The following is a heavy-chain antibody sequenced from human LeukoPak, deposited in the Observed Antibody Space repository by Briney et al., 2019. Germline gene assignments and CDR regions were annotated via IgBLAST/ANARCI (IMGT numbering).Heavy chain of an antibody. CDR1: GYTFTSYD. CDR2: MNPNSGNT. J-gene: IGHJ6*02. V-gene: IGHV1-8*01. D-gene: IGHD6-19*01. Sequence: PGASVKVSCKASGYTFTSYDINWVRQATGQGLEWMGWMNPNSGNTGYAQKFQGRVTMTRNTSISTAYMELSSLRSEDTAVYYCARSPSRRRQQWLVRYYYYGMDVWGQGTTVTVSS. CDR3: ARSPSRRRQQWLVRYYYYGMDV.